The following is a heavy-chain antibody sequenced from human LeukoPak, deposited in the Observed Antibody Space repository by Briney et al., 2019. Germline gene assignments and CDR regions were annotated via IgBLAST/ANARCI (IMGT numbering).Heavy chain of an antibody. J-gene: IGHJ3*02. CDR3: AANRVGTYDRPFDI. V-gene: IGHV4-59*08. CDR1: GGSINSHY. CDR2: IHYTGTT. D-gene: IGHD1-26*01. Sequence: SETLSLTCIVSGGSINSHYWSWIRQPPGKGLEWIGDIHYTGTTRYNPSVKSRVTISIDTSKNQFSLELSSVTATDTAVYFCAANRVGTYDRPFDIWGQGTMVTVSS.